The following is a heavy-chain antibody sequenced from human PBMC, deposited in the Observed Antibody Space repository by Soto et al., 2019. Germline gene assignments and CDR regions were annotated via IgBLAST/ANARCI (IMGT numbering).Heavy chain of an antibody. D-gene: IGHD4-17*01. CDR2: ISAYNGNT. J-gene: IGHJ4*02. CDR3: ARDQQRTTVTTYPPDY. V-gene: IGHV1-18*01. Sequence: QVQLVQSGAEVKKPGASVKVSCKASGYTFTSYGISWVRQAPGQGLEWMGWISAYNGNTNYAQKLQGRVTMTTDTSTSTAYMEPRSLRSDDTAVYYCARDQQRTTVTTYPPDYWGQGTLVTVSS. CDR1: GYTFTSYG.